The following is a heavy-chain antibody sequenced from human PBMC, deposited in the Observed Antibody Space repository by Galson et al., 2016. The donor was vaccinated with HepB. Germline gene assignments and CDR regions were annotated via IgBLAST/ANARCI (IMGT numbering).Heavy chain of an antibody. Sequence: ETLSLTCAVSGGSINTEDWWNWVRQPPGTGLEWIGDIHRSGTTNYNPSLKSRVTISVDKSKNQFSLNLSSVTAADTAVYYCARDPVPVTGRNFDSWGQGTLVTVPS. CDR1: GGSINTEDW. V-gene: IGHV4-4*02. CDR3: ARDPVPVTGRNFDS. D-gene: IGHD1-26*01. J-gene: IGHJ4*02. CDR2: IHRSGTT.